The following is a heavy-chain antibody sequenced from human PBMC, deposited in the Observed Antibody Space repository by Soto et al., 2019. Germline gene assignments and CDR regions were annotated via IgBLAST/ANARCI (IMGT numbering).Heavy chain of an antibody. V-gene: IGHV4-59*04. CDR1: VVSISYHY. CDR3: GSRPKRGSYSWSFNY. CDR2: IDSSGSA. J-gene: IGHJ4*02. D-gene: IGHD1-26*01. Sequence: PSETLSLTCTVSVVSISYHYWSWIRQPPGKGLEWIAYIDSSGSASYNPSLKSRVTMSVDTSKNQFSLKLYSLTAADTAVYYCGSRPKRGSYSWSFNYWGRETRFTFSS.